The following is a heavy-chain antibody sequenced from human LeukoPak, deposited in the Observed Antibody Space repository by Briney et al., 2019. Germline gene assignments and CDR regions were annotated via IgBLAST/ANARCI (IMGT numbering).Heavy chain of an antibody. CDR2: ISGSSNYI. V-gene: IGHV3-21*01. CDR1: GFTFSRYT. Sequence: GGSLRLSCADSGFTFSRYTMNWVRQAPGRGLEWVSSISGSSNYIYYADSVKGRFTISRDNAKNSLYLQMDSLRAEDTAVYYCARSSNPRTSVDWFGPWGQGTLVTVSS. D-gene: IGHD2-2*01. J-gene: IGHJ5*02. CDR3: ARSSNPRTSVDWFGP.